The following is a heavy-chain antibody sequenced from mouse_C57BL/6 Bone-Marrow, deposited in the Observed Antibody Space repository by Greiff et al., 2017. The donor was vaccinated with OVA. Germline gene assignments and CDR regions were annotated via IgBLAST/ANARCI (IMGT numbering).Heavy chain of an antibody. CDR1: GFSLTSYG. Sequence: QVQLQQSGPGLVQPSQSLSITCTVSGFSLTSYGVHWVRQSPGKGLEWLGVIWSGGSTDYNAAFISRLSISKDNSKSQVFFKMNSLQADDTAIYYCARGGQLRPRFAYWGQGTLVTVSA. CDR3: ARGGQLRPRFAY. V-gene: IGHV2-2*01. CDR2: IWSGGST. D-gene: IGHD3-2*02. J-gene: IGHJ3*01.